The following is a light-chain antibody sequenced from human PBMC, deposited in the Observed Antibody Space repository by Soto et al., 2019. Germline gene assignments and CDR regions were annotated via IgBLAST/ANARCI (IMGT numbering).Light chain of an antibody. CDR3: QQYAKSPIT. J-gene: IGKJ5*01. Sequence: ENVLTQSPGTLSLSPGESATLSCWASQTVDANYLAWYQQKPGQAPRLLIYGASNRATGLSDRFSGSGSGTDFTLTISRLEPEDSAVYYCQQYAKSPITFGQGTRLEIK. V-gene: IGKV3-20*01. CDR1: QTVDANY. CDR2: GAS.